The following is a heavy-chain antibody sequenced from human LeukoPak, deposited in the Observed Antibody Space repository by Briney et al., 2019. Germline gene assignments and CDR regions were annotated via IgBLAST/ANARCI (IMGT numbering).Heavy chain of an antibody. CDR2: ISSSGSTI. V-gene: IGHV3-48*03. CDR3: AGLYRVPDY. CDR1: GFTFSSYE. Sequence: PGGSLRLSCAASGFTFSSYEMNWVRQAPGKGLEWVSYISSSGSTIYYADSVKGRFAISRDNAKNSLYLQMNSLRAEDTAVYYCAGLYRVPDYWGQGTLVTVSS. J-gene: IGHJ4*02. D-gene: IGHD5/OR15-5a*01.